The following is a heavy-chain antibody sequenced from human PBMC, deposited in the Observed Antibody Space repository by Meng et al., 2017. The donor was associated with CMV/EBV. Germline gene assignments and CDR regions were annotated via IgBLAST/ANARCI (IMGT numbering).Heavy chain of an antibody. CDR3: ARVTSVAYYFDY. Sequence: SCKAFGYTFTGYYMHWVRQAPGQGLEWMGWINPNSGGTNYAQKFQGRVTMTRDTSISTAYMELSRLRSDDTAVYYCARVTSVAYYFDYWGQGTLVTVSS. V-gene: IGHV1-2*02. D-gene: IGHD3-16*01. CDR2: INPNSGGT. J-gene: IGHJ4*02. CDR1: GYTFTGYY.